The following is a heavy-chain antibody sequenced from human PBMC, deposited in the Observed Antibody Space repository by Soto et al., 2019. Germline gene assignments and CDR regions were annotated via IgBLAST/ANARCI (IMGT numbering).Heavy chain of an antibody. Sequence: SKTLSLTCTVSGYSISSGYHWAWIRQPPGKGLEWLGSVHYSGNTYYNPSLKSRLTISVDKSKNQFSLNLSSVTAADTAVYYCARQDRVVAEGRWFDPWGQGTLVTVSS. V-gene: IGHV4-38-2*02. CDR2: VHYSGNT. J-gene: IGHJ5*02. CDR1: GYSISSGYH. D-gene: IGHD2-15*01. CDR3: ARQDRVVAEGRWFDP.